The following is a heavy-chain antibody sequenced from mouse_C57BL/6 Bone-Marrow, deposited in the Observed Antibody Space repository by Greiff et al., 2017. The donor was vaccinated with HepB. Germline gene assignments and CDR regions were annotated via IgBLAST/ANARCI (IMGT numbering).Heavy chain of an antibody. V-gene: IGHV5-12*01. CDR1: GFTFSDYY. J-gene: IGHJ3*01. CDR3: ARESFYYGSTWFAY. D-gene: IGHD1-1*01. Sequence: EVNLVESGGDLVKPGGSLKLSCAASGFTFSDYYMYWVRQTPEKRLEWVAYISNGGGSTYYPDTVKGRFTISRDNAKNTLYLQMSRLKSEDTAMYYCARESFYYGSTWFAYWGQGTLVTVSA. CDR2: ISNGGGST.